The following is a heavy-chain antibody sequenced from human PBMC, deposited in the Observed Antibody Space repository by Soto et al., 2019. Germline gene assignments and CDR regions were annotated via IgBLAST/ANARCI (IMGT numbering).Heavy chain of an antibody. CDR2: ISPSSSFL. CDR3: ARVGTDYGSGSPYYSDY. CDR1: GFSFRSYY. J-gene: IGHJ4*02. Sequence: LRLSCAASGFSFRSYYLNWVRQAPGRGLEWVSSISPSSSFLSYADSVKGRFTISRDNAKSSVHLQMNSLRAEDTAVYFCARVGTDYGSGSPYYSDYWGQGTLVTVSS. D-gene: IGHD3-10*01. V-gene: IGHV3-21*06.